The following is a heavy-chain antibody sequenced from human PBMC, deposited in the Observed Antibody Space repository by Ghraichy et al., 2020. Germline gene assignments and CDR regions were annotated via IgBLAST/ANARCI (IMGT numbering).Heavy chain of an antibody. J-gene: IGHJ1*01. CDR2: IIPIFGTA. D-gene: IGHD2-15*01. CDR3: ARDPREAVVVAVGAEYFQH. Sequence: SVKVSCKASGGTFSSYAISWVRQAPGQGLEWMGGIIPIFGTANYAQKFQGRVTITADESTSTAYMELSSLRSEDTAVYYCARDPREAVVVAVGAEYFQHWGQGTLVTVSS. V-gene: IGHV1-69*13. CDR1: GGTFSSYA.